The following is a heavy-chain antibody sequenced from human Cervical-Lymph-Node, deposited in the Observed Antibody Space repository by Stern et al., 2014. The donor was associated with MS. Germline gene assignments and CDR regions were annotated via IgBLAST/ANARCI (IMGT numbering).Heavy chain of an antibody. CDR3: VFLETPMAGSY. J-gene: IGHJ4*02. CDR1: GFAFSSYT. Sequence: VQLVESGGGLVKPGGSLRLSCVASGFAFSSYTMNWVRQAPGKGLEWVSFIPSSSDYISYADSAKGRFIIFREHPRHYQFLQMNSLTAEYTAMYYGVFLETPMAGSYWGQGTLVTVSS. CDR2: IPSSSDYI. D-gene: IGHD1-1*01. V-gene: IGHV3-21*01.